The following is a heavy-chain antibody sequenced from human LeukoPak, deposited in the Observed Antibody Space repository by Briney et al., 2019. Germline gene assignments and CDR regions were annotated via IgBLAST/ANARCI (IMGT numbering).Heavy chain of an antibody. CDR2: ISGSGGST. V-gene: IGHV3-23*01. J-gene: IGHJ3*02. D-gene: IGHD3-9*01. Sequence: GGSLRLSCAASGFTFSSYGMSWVRQAPGKGLEWVSAISGSGGSTYYADSVKGRFTISRDNSKNTLYLQMNSLRAEDTAVYYCAKDFLPGYLPSAFDIWGQGTMVTVSS. CDR3: AKDFLPGYLPSAFDI. CDR1: GFTFSSYG.